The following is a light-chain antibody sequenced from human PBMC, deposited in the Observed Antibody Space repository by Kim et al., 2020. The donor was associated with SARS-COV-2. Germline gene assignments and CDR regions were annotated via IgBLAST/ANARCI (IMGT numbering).Light chain of an antibody. V-gene: IGLV1-51*01. CDR1: SPNIGNNY. J-gene: IGLJ2*01. CDR3: ETWDNSLSAGV. Sequence: GQKVTISCSGSSPNIGNNYVSWYQQLPGTAPKLLIYDNNKRRSGIPDRFSGSKSGTSATLDITGLQTGDEADYYCETWDNSLSAGVFGGGTQLTVL. CDR2: DNN.